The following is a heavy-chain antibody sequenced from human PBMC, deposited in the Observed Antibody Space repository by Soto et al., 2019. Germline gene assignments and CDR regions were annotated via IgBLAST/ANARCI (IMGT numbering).Heavy chain of an antibody. CDR3: ARDLGYYDGSGFHLARYCDL. D-gene: IGHD3-22*01. V-gene: IGHV4-59*01. CDR1: GDSITSYY. J-gene: IGHJ2*01. Sequence: QVQLQESGPGLVKPSETLSLICTVSGDSITSYYWSWIRQPPGKGLEWIGHVSYSGSTNFNPSINGRVTMSLDTSKSHFSLRLSSVTAADTAMYFCARDLGYYDGSGFHLARYCDLWGRGTLVTVSS. CDR2: VSYSGST.